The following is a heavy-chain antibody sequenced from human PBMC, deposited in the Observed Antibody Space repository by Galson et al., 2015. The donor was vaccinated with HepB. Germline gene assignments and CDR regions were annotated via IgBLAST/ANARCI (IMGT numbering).Heavy chain of an antibody. D-gene: IGHD6-13*01. CDR1: EFTFSSYW. Sequence: SLRLSCAASEFTFSSYWMNWVRQAPGKGLEWVANINPDGSEKYYGASLKGRFIISRDNDKQSLSLQMDRLRAEDTAVYYCARLTLAGGFDYWGRGTLVTVSS. CDR3: ARLTLAGGFDY. J-gene: IGHJ4*02. CDR2: INPDGSEK. V-gene: IGHV3-7*03.